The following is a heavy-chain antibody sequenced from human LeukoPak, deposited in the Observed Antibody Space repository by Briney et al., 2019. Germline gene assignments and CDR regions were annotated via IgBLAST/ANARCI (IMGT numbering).Heavy chain of an antibody. V-gene: IGHV1-2*02. CDR3: ARDGVAGGTTVTPFDC. D-gene: IGHD4-17*01. CDR2: INPNSGGT. CDR1: GYTFTGYY. J-gene: IGHJ4*02. Sequence: GASVKVSCKASGYTFTGYYMHWVRQAPGQGLEWMGWINPNSGGTNYAQKFQGRVTMTRDTSISTAYMELSRLRSDDTAVYYCARDGVAGGTTVTPFDCWGQGTLVTVSS.